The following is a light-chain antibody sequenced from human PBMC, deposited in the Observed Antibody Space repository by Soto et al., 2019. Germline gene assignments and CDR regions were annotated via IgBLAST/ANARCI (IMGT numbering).Light chain of an antibody. J-gene: IGKJ1*01. CDR2: KAS. CDR3: QQSYTTPRT. V-gene: IGKV1-39*01. CDR1: QSISTY. Sequence: DIQMTQSPSSLSASVGDRVTITCRASQSISTYLHWYQQKPGKAPKLLIYKASSLESGVPSRFSGSGSGTEFTLTISSLQPDDFATYYCQQSYTTPRTFGQGTKVDIK.